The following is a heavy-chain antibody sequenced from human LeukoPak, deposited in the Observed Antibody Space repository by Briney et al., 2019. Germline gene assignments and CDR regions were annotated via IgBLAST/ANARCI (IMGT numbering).Heavy chain of an antibody. CDR3: AKWPID. CDR1: GFTFSSDG. V-gene: IGHV4-59*05. D-gene: IGHD2-8*01. CDR2: IYYSGST. J-gene: IGHJ4*02. Sequence: SGGSLRLSCVASGFTFSSDGMSWVRQPPGKGLECIGSIYYSGSTYYNPSLKSRVTISVDTSKNQFFLKVNSVTATDTAVYYCAKWPIDWGQGTLVTVSS.